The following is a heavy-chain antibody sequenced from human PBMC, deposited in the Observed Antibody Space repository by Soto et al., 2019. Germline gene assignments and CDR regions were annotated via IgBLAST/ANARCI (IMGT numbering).Heavy chain of an antibody. CDR3: ERDPYGGTNDAFDI. Sequence: QVQLVQSGAEVKKPGSSVKVSCKASGGTFSSYAISWVRQAPGQGLEWMGGIIPIFGTANYAQKFQGRVTITAAESTSTAYMELSSLRSEDTAVYYCERDPYGGTNDAFDIWGQGTMVTVSS. J-gene: IGHJ3*02. CDR1: GGTFSSYA. D-gene: IGHD4-17*01. CDR2: IIPIFGTA. V-gene: IGHV1-69*01.